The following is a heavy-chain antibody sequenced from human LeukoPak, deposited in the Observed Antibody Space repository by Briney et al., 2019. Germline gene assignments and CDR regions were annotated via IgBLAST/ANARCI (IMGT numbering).Heavy chain of an antibody. D-gene: IGHD2-2*01. CDR1: GYTPISYY. CDR3: AREKRPANKSYYYYVMDV. J-gene: IGHJ6*02. CDR2: INPSGGST. V-gene: IGHV1-46*01. Sequence: GSVKGSCKASGYTPISYYMHWVRQAPGQGLEWMGLINPSGGSTRYAQKFQGRVTMTRDTSTSTVYMELSSLRSEDTDVYYCAREKRPANKSYYYYVMDVWGQGTTVTVSS.